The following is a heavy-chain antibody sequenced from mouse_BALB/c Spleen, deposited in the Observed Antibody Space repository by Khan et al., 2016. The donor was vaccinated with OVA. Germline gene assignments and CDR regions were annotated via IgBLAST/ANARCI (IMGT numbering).Heavy chain of an antibody. CDR1: GYSITSGYF. D-gene: IGHD3-1*01. Sequence: EVQLQESGPDLVKPSQSLSLTCSVTGYSITSGYFWNWIRQFPGNKLEWVGYIRYDGGQNYNPSLKNRISITRDTSKNQFFLKLNSVTAEDTATYYCARGGSSGPAWFAYWGQGTLVTVSA. J-gene: IGHJ3*01. CDR3: ARGGSSGPAWFAY. V-gene: IGHV3-6*02. CDR2: IRYDGGQ.